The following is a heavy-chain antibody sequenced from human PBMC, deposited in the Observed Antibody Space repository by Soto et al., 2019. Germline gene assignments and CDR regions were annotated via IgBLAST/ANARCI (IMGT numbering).Heavy chain of an antibody. V-gene: IGHV3-30-3*01. CDR3: AREEWYQLLPAGLDY. J-gene: IGHJ4*02. CDR2: ISYDGSNK. Sequence: QVQLVESGGGVVQPGRSLRLSCEASGFTFSSYAMHWVRQAPGKGLEWVAVISYDGSNKYYADSVKGRFTISRDNSKNTLYLQMNSLRAEDTAVYYCAREEWYQLLPAGLDYWGQGTLVTVSS. CDR1: GFTFSSYA. D-gene: IGHD2-2*01.